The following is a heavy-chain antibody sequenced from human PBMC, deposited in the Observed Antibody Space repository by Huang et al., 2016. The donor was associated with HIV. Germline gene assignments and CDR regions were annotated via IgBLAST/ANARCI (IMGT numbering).Heavy chain of an antibody. CDR3: ARRFSSSSGFFDY. CDR1: GYSFSSYW. Sequence: VQLVQSGAEVKKPGESLKISCKGSGYSFSSYWIAWVRQMPGKGLEWMGIIFPDASDTTYSPSFEGPVTISADKSIGTAYLQGSSLKASDTAMYYCARRFSSSSGFFDYWGQGSLVTVSS. CDR2: IFPDASDT. J-gene: IGHJ4*02. D-gene: IGHD6-6*01. V-gene: IGHV5-51*01.